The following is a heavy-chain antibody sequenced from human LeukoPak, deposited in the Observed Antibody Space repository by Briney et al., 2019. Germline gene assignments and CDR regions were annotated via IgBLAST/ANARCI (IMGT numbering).Heavy chain of an antibody. D-gene: IGHD3-16*02. V-gene: IGHV7-4-1*02. J-gene: IGHJ5*02. CDR1: GDTFINYA. Sequence: AAVTVSCKVSGDTFINYAMNWVRQAQGQGLEWMGWMNINTRNPTYPQSFTAPFLFSLPTSVTTAYLQLRPLKAQPTAAYYCARAYQPFAGLSFPASSGPGTLVTVSS. CDR2: MNINTRNP. CDR3: ARAYQPFAGLSFPAS.